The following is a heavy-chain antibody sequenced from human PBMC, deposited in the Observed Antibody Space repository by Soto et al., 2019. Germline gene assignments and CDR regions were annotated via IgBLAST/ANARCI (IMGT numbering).Heavy chain of an antibody. D-gene: IGHD6-13*01. CDR1: GFTVSSNY. J-gene: IGHJ3*02. CDR2: IYSGGST. CDR3: ARDGVAAAVYDAFDI. V-gene: IGHV3-53*01. Sequence: TGGSLRLSCAASGFTVSSNYMSWVRQAPGKGLEWVSVIYSGGSTYYADSVKGRFTISRDNSKNTLYLQMNSLRAEDTAVYYCARDGVAAAVYDAFDIWGQGTMVTGSS.